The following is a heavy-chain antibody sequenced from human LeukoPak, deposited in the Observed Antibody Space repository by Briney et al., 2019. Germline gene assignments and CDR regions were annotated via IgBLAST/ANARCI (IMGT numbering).Heavy chain of an antibody. CDR2: ISGYKS. Sequence: ASVKVSCKASGYNITSYGISWVRQAPGQGLEWMGWISGYKSHEVQGTITMTRDPSTNTAFLELRSLRSDDTAVYYCARSPLEWLLFLDLWGQGTLITVSS. D-gene: IGHD3-3*01. CDR1: GYNITSYG. V-gene: IGHV1-18*01. J-gene: IGHJ5*02. CDR3: ARSPLEWLLFLDL.